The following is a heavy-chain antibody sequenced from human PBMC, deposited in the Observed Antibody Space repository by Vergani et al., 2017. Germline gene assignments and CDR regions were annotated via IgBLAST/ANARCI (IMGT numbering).Heavy chain of an antibody. V-gene: IGHV4-59*01. Sequence: QVQLQESGPGLLKPSETLSLTCTVSGGSISTYYWSWIRQPPGKGLEWIGYIYSSGSTNYNPSLKRRVRISVDTSKNQFSLKLSSVTAEDTAVYYCARDANGWSWFDPWGQGTLVTVSS. CDR3: ARDANGWSWFDP. J-gene: IGHJ5*02. CDR2: IYSSGST. D-gene: IGHD2-15*01. CDR1: GGSISTYY.